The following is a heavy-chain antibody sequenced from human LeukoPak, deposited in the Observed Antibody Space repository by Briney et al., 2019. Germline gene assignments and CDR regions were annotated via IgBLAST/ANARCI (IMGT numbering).Heavy chain of an antibody. CDR2: IYYSGST. V-gene: IGHV4-59*11. D-gene: IGHD3-3*01. CDR3: ARSRFDFWSGYYEY. J-gene: IGHJ4*02. CDR1: GGSISSHY. Sequence: SETLSLTCTVSGGSISSHYWSWIRQPPGKGLEWIGYIYYSGSTNYNPSLKSRVTISVDTSKKQFSLKLSSVTAADTAVYYCARSRFDFWSGYYEYWGQGTLVTVSS.